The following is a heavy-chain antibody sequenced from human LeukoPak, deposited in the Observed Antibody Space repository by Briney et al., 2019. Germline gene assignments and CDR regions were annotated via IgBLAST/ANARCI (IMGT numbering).Heavy chain of an antibody. Sequence: PSETLSLTCTVSGGSISSYYWSWIRQPPGKGLEWIGYINYSGSTDYNPSLKSRVTISVDTSKNQFSLNLRSVTAADTAFYYCAREYSSFEYWGQGILVTVSS. V-gene: IGHV4-59*01. CDR2: INYSGST. J-gene: IGHJ4*02. CDR1: GGSISSYY. CDR3: AREYSSFEY. D-gene: IGHD6-19*01.